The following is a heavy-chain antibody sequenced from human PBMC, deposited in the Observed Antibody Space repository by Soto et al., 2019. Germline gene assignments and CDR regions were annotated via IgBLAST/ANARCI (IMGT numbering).Heavy chain of an antibody. CDR2: IYYSGST. J-gene: IGHJ4*01. V-gene: IGHV4-59*13. CDR3: ARNGVVLAAIYAWDD. CDR1: GGSISSCD. D-gene: IGHD2-2*01. Sequence: SETLSRNCTVAGGSISSCDWSWIRQPPGKGLEWIGYIYYSGSTNYNPSLKSRVTISVDTSKNQFSLKLSSVTAADTAVYYCARNGVVLAAIYAWDDWGHLNLVTV.